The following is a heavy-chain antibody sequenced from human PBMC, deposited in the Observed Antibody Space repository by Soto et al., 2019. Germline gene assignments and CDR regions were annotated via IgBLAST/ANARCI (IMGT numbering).Heavy chain of an antibody. CDR1: GGSISSGDYY. Sequence: QVQLQESGPGLVKPSQTLSLTCTVSGGSISSGDYYWSWIRQPPGKGLEWVGYIYYSGSTNYNPSLKRRVTISVDTSTNLFALKLSSVTATDTAVYYCARRYCSVGSCDGYFDYWGQGTLVTVSS. D-gene: IGHD2-15*01. CDR3: ARRYCSVGSCDGYFDY. V-gene: IGHV4-30-4*01. J-gene: IGHJ4*02. CDR2: IYYSGST.